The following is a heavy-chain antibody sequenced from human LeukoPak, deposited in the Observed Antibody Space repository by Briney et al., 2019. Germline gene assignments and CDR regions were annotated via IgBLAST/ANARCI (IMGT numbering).Heavy chain of an antibody. Sequence: GGSLRLSCVASGFTFSSNAMSWVRQAPGKGLEWVSGIIDTGRSTFYIDSVKGRFTISRDNSKNTLYLQMNSLRAEDTAIYYCAKDHCTSTNCFAGFDYWGQGALVTVSS. CDR2: IIDTGRST. CDR3: AKDHCTSTNCFAGFDY. J-gene: IGHJ4*02. CDR1: GFTFSSNA. V-gene: IGHV3-23*01. D-gene: IGHD2-2*01.